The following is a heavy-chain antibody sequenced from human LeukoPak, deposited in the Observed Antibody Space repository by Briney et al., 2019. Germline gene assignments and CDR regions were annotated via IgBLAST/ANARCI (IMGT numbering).Heavy chain of an antibody. D-gene: IGHD6-13*01. CDR1: GFTFSSYA. CDR2: IYSGGST. Sequence: GRSLRLSCAASGFTFSSYAMYWVRQAPGKGLEWVSVIYSGGSTYYADSVKGRFTISRDNSKNTLYLQMNSLRAEDTAVYYCARGAAAGYDYWGQGTLVTVSS. CDR3: ARGAAAGYDY. V-gene: IGHV3-53*01. J-gene: IGHJ4*02.